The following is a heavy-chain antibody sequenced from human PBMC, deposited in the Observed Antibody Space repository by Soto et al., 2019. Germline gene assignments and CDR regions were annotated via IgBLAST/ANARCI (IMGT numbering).Heavy chain of an antibody. V-gene: IGHV1-69*13. J-gene: IGHJ4*02. CDR1: GGTFSSYA. CDR2: IIPIFGTA. CDR3: AHSSSWYRDY. D-gene: IGHD6-13*01. Sequence: RASVKVSCKASGGTFSSYAISWVRQAPGQGLEWMGGIIPIFGTANYAQKFQGRVTITADESTGTAYMELSSLRSEDTAVYYCAHSSSWYRDYWGQGTLVTVSS.